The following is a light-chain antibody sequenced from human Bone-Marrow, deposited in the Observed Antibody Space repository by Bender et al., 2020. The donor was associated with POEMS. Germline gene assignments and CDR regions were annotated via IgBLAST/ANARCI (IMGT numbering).Light chain of an antibody. CDR3: CSKASPGVV. CDR1: SSDVGSYNR. Sequence: QSALTQPASVSGSPGQSITISCTGTSSDVGSYNRVSWYQQHPGKAPKLMIYEDSQRPSGVSNRFSGSKSGNTASLTISGLQAEDEADYYCCSKASPGVVFGGGTKLTVL. J-gene: IGLJ2*01. CDR2: EDS. V-gene: IGLV2-23*01.